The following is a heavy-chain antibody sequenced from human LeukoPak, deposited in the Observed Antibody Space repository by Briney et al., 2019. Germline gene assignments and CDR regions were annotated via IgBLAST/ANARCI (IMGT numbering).Heavy chain of an antibody. CDR2: IYSGGST. Sequence: PGGSLRLSCAASGFTFSSYSMNWVRQAPGKGLEWVSLIYSGGSTYYADSVKGRFTISRDNSKNTLYLQMNSLRAEDTAVYYCAKNLERRGYYYYMDVWGKGTTVTISS. D-gene: IGHD1-1*01. CDR3: AKNLERRGYYYYMDV. CDR1: GFTFSSYS. J-gene: IGHJ6*03. V-gene: IGHV3-66*01.